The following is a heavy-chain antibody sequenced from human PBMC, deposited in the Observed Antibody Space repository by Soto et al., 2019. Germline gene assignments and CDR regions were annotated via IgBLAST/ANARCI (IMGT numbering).Heavy chain of an antibody. V-gene: IGHV3-30*03. Sequence: GKGLEWVAVISYDGSNKYYADSVKGRFTISRDNSKNTLYLQMNSLRAEDSVLYQAEDGIRVLRSVSAFLLNRSSDL. J-gene: IGHJ2*01. D-gene: IGHD3-3*01. CDR2: ISYDGSNK. CDR3: EDGIRVLRSVSAFLLNRSSDL.